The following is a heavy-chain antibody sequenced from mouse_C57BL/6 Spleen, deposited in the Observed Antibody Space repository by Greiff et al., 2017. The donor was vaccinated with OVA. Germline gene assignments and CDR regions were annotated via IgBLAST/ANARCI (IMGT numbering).Heavy chain of an antibody. CDR3: ARQGGYYGYFDV. CDR1: EYEFPSHD. CDR2: INSDGGST. V-gene: IGHV5-2*01. D-gene: IGHD2-2*01. Sequence: EVQGVESGGGLVQPGESLKLSCESNEYEFPSHDMSWVRKTPEKRLELVAAINSDGGSTYYPDTMERRFIIARDNTKKTLYLQMSSLRSEDTALDYCARQGGYYGYFDVWGTGTTVTVSS. J-gene: IGHJ1*03.